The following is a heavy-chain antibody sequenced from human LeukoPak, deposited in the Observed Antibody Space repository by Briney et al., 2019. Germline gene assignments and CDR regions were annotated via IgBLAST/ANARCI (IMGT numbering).Heavy chain of an antibody. CDR2: INPSGGST. J-gene: IGHJ4*02. CDR3: ARTLYIAAVPGGFDY. CDR1: GYTFTSYY. D-gene: IGHD6-13*01. Sequence: ASVKVSCKASGYTFTSYYMHWVRQAPGQGLEWMGIINPSGGSTSYAQKFQGRVTVTRDTSTSTVYMELSSLRSDDTALYYCARTLYIAAVPGGFDYWGQGTLITVSS. V-gene: IGHV1-46*01.